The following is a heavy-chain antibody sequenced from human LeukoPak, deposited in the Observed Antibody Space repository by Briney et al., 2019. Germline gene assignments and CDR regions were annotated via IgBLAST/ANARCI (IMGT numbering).Heavy chain of an antibody. V-gene: IGHV3-53*01. Sequence: GGSLRLSCAVSGFTVSSNYMSWVRQAPGKGLEWVSVIYSGGSTYYADSVKGRFTISRDNSKNTLYLQMNSLRAEDTAVYYCARDLLDGGDYWGQGTLVTVSS. CDR1: GFTVSSNY. CDR3: ARDLLDGGDY. J-gene: IGHJ4*02. D-gene: IGHD3-9*01. CDR2: IYSGGST.